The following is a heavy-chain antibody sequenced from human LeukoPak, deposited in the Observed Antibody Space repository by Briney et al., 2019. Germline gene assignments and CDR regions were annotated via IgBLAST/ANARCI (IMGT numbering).Heavy chain of an antibody. J-gene: IGHJ4*02. CDR2: ISSSSNYA. Sequence: GGSLRLSCAASGFTFSDPYMSWIRQAPGKGLEWVSYISSSSNYANYADSVKGRFTISRDNAKNSLYLQMISLRAEDTAVYYCARGIEATRRSAATCNYFDYWGQGTLVTVSS. CDR1: GFTFSDPY. D-gene: IGHD5-12*01. CDR3: ARGIEATRRSAATCNYFDY. V-gene: IGHV3-11*06.